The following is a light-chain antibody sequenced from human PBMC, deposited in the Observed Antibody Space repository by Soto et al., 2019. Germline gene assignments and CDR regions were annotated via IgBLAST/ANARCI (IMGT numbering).Light chain of an antibody. CDR3: SSYAGSSNV. CDR2: EVN. CDR1: SSDVGGYNY. V-gene: IGLV2-8*01. Sequence: QSALTQPPSASGSPGQSVAISCTGTSSDVGGYNYVSWYQQHPGKAPKLMIYEVNKRPSGVTDRFSGSKSGNTASLTVSGRQAEDEADYYCSSYAGSSNVFGTGTKLTVL. J-gene: IGLJ1*01.